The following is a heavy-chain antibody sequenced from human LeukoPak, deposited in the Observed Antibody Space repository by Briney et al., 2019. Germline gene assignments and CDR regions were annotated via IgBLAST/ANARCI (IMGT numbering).Heavy chain of an antibody. J-gene: IGHJ5*02. D-gene: IGHD3-10*01. CDR1: GDSISSGDYS. CDR2: IFHSGHS. CDR3: ARELWFVNAPGSWFDP. Sequence: SETLSLTCAVSGDSISSGDYSWSWVRQPSGKGLEWIGYIFHSGHSFYNPSLKSRITISVDKSKNQFSLRLTSVTAADTAVYYCARELWFVNAPGSWFDPWGQGTLVTVSS. V-gene: IGHV4-30-2*01.